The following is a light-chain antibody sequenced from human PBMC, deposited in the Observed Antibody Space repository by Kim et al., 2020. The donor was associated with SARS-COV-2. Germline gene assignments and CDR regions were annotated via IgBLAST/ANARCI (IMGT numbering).Light chain of an antibody. Sequence: LSVSPGGRATLSCRTSQSISTKLAWYQQKPGQAPRLLIYGASPRVTGIPARFSGSGSGTEFTLTISSLQSEDFGLYYCQQYNDWLTFGGGTKLEI. CDR3: QQYNDWLT. CDR2: GAS. V-gene: IGKV3-15*01. J-gene: IGKJ4*01. CDR1: QSISTK.